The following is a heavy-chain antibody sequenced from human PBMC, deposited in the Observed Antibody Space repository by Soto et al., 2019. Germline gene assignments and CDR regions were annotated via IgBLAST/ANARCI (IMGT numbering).Heavy chain of an antibody. CDR2: IYYSGST. CDR3: ARGRKYYYDSSGYPTPDDFDI. Sequence: SETLSLTCTVSGGSISSGGYYWSWIRQHPGKGLEWIGYIYYSGSTYYNPSLKSRVTISVDTSKNQFSLKLSSVTAADTAVYYCARGRKYYYDSSGYPTPDDFDIWGQGTMVTVSS. V-gene: IGHV4-31*03. CDR1: GGSISSGGYY. J-gene: IGHJ3*02. D-gene: IGHD3-22*01.